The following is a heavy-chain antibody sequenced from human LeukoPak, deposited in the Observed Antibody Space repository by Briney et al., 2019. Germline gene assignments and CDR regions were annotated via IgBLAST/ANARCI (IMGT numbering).Heavy chain of an antibody. CDR1: GYTFTGYN. V-gene: IGHV1-8*01. D-gene: IGHD6-13*01. CDR2: MNPDSGNT. CDR3: ATLSPIGIAAAGTVDY. Sequence: ASVKVSCKTSGYTFTGYNINWVRQATGQGLEWMVWMNPDSGNTGYAQKFQGRVTMTRNTSISTAYMELSSLRSEDTAAYYCATLSPIGIAAAGTVDYWGQGTLVTVSS. J-gene: IGHJ4*02.